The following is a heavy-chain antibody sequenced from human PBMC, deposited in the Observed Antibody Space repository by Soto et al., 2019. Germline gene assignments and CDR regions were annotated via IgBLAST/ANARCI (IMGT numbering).Heavy chain of an antibody. CDR2: INPSGGST. J-gene: IGHJ4*02. CDR1: GYTFTSYY. CDR3: ARGRFAAAGTVPKTTATDY. V-gene: IGHV1-46*03. Sequence: GASVKVSCKASGYTFTSYYMHWVRQAPGQGLEWMGIINPSGGSTSYAQKFQGRVTMTRDTSTSTVYMELSSLRSEDTAVYYCARGRFAAAGTVPKTTATDYWGQGTLVTVSS. D-gene: IGHD6-13*01.